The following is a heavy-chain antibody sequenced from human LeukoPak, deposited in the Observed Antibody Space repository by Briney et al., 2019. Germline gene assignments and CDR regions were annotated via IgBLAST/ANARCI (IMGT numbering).Heavy chain of an antibody. CDR1: GFTFSDYY. V-gene: IGHV3-11*06. Sequence: GGSLRLSCAASGFTFSDYYMSWIRQAPGKGLEWVSYISSSSSYTNYADSVKGRFTISRDNAKTSLYLQMNSLRAEDTAVYYCARATAYSSSWYNYWGQGTLVTVSS. D-gene: IGHD6-13*01. J-gene: IGHJ4*02. CDR2: ISSSSSYT. CDR3: ARATAYSSSWYNY.